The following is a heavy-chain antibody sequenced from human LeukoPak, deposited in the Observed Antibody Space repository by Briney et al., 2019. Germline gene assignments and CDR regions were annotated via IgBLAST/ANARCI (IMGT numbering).Heavy chain of an antibody. D-gene: IGHD1-1*01. CDR2: ISGSGGST. J-gene: IGHJ4*02. V-gene: IGHV3-23*01. CDR3: AKGYDLPRYYFDY. Sequence: GGSLRLSCAASKFTFSSYSMNWVRQAPGKGLEWVSAISGSGGSTYYADSVKGRFTISRDNSKNTLYLQMNSLRAEDTAVYYCAKGYDLPRYYFDYWGQGTLVTVSS. CDR1: KFTFSSYS.